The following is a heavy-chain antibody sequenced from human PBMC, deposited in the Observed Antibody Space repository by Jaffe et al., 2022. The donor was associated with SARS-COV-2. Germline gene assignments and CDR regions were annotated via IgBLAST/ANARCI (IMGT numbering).Heavy chain of an antibody. V-gene: IGHV3-30*04. D-gene: IGHD3-10*01. CDR3: ARDGPMVRGVIITWYFDY. CDR2: ISYDGSNK. CDR1: GFTFSSYA. J-gene: IGHJ4*02. Sequence: QVQLVESGGGVVQPGRSLRLSCAASGFTFSSYAMHWVRQAPGKGLEWVAVISYDGSNKYYADSVKGRFTISRDNSKNTLYLQMNSLRAEDTAVYYCARDGPMVRGVIITWYFDYWGQGTLVTVSS.